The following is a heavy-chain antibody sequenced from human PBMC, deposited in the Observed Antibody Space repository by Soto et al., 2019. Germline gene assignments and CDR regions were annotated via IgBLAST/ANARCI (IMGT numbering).Heavy chain of an antibody. J-gene: IGHJ4*02. CDR3: ARGLGFNCSGGSCSGPNFDY. CDR2: INHSGST. V-gene: IGHV4-34*01. D-gene: IGHD2-15*01. CDR1: GGSFSGYY. Sequence: PSETLSLTSAVYGGSFSGYYWSWIRQPPGKGREWIGEINHSGSTHDNPSLKSRGTISVDTSKNQFSLKLSSVTAADTAVYYCARGLGFNCSGGSCSGPNFDYWGQGTQVTVSS.